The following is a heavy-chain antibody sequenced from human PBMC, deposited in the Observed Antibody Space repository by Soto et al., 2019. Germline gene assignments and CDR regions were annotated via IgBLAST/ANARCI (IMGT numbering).Heavy chain of an antibody. CDR3: TTDPYYYGSGSYRY. J-gene: IGHJ4*02. Sequence: EVQLWESGGGLVKPGGSLRLSCAASGLTFSNAGMNWVRQAQGRGREWSGRIKSKTDGGTTDYAAPVKGRFTISRDDSKNTLYLQMNSLKTEDTAVYYCTTDPYYYGSGSYRYWGQGTLVTVSS. CDR1: GLTFSNAG. D-gene: IGHD3-10*01. CDR2: IKSKTDGGTT. V-gene: IGHV3-15*07.